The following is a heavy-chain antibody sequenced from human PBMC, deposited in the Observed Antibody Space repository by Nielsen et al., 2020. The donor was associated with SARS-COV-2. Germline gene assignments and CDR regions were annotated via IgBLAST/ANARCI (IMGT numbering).Heavy chain of an antibody. CDR2: ISYDGRKK. D-gene: IGHD3-16*01. CDR3: ARPMITFGSLYGMDV. CDR1: GFIFSDYY. J-gene: IGHJ6*02. Sequence: GESLKISCAASGFIFSDYYMGWIRQAPGKGLEWVAVISYDGRKKYFVDSVRGRFTISRDNSQSTLYLQMNSLRAEDTAVYYCARPMITFGSLYGMDVWGQGTTVTVSS. V-gene: IGHV3-30*03.